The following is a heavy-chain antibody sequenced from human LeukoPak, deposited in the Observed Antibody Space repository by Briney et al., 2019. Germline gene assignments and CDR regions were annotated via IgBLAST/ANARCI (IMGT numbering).Heavy chain of an antibody. CDR2: IYYSGST. CDR1: GGSISSHY. CDR3: ARDRDSSGYYYDPGAFDI. D-gene: IGHD3-22*01. V-gene: IGHV4-59*11. J-gene: IGHJ3*02. Sequence: SETLSFTCTVSGGSISSHYWSWIRQPPGKGLEWIGYIYYSGSTNYNPSLKSRVTISVDTSKNQFSLKLSSVTAADTAVYYCARDRDSSGYYYDPGAFDIWGQGTMVTVSS.